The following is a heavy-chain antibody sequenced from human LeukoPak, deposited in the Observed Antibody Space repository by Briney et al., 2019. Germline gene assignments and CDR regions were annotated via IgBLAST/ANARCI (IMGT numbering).Heavy chain of an antibody. J-gene: IGHJ6*02. Sequence: PSQTLSLTCTVSGGSISSGSYYWSWIRQPAGKGLEWIGRIYTSGSTNYNPSLKSRVTISVDTSKNQFSLKLSSVTAADTAVYYCARVKLVRGVIGYYYYYGMDVWGQGTTVTVSS. CDR3: ARVKLVRGVIGYYYYYGMDV. CDR2: IYTSGST. D-gene: IGHD3-10*01. V-gene: IGHV4-61*02. CDR1: GGSISSGSYY.